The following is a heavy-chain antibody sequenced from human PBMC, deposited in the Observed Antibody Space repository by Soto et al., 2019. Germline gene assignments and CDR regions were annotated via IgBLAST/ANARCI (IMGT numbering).Heavy chain of an antibody. CDR1: GYTFTSYG. D-gene: IGHD6-13*01. Sequence: ASVKVSCKASGYTFTSYGISWVRQAPGQGLEWMGWISAYNGNTNYAQKLQGRVTMTTDTSTSTAYMELRSLRSDDTAVYYCAKSSSWYPQHYYYYGMDVWGQGTTVTV. CDR3: AKSSSWYPQHYYYYGMDV. CDR2: ISAYNGNT. V-gene: IGHV1-18*01. J-gene: IGHJ6*02.